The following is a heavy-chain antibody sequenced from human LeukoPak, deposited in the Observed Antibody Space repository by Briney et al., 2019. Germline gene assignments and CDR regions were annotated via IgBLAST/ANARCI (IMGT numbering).Heavy chain of an antibody. J-gene: IGHJ3*02. CDR3: ARFAMIVVVNDAFDS. CDR2: IYYSGST. V-gene: IGHV4-39*07. CDR1: GGSISSSSYY. Sequence: SETLSLTCTVSGGSISSSSYYWGWIRQPPGKGLEWIGSIYYSGSTYYNLSLKSRVTISVDTSKNQFSLKLSSVTSADTAVYYCARFAMIVVVNDAFDSRGQGTTVTVSS. D-gene: IGHD3-22*01.